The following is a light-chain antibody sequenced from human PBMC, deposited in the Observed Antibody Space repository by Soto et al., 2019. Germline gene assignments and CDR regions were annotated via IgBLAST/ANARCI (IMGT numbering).Light chain of an antibody. J-gene: IGKJ1*01. CDR3: QQYGSSRWT. V-gene: IGKV3-20*01. CDR1: QSVSSIY. CDR2: GAS. Sequence: ETVLTPSPGTLSLTPGERATLSCRASQSVSSIYLAWYQQKPGQAPRLLIYGASSRATGIPDRFSGSGSGTDFTLTISRLEPEDFAVYYCQQYGSSRWTFGQGTKVDIK.